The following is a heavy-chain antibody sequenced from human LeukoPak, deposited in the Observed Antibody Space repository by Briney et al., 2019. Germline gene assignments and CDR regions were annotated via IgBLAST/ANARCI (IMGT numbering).Heavy chain of an antibody. CDR2: INHSGRT. CDR1: GGSFSGYY. Sequence: ASETLSLTCAVYGGSFSGYYWSWIRQPPGKGLEWIGEINHSGRTNYNPSLKSRVTISVDTSKNQISLKLTSVTAADTAVFYCAREGSSSAYWGQGTLVTVSS. CDR3: AREGSSSAY. D-gene: IGHD6-13*01. J-gene: IGHJ4*02. V-gene: IGHV4-34*01.